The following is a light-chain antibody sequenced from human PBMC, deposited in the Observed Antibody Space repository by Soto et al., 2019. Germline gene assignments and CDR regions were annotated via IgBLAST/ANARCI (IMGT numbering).Light chain of an antibody. CDR3: QQRSNWPKT. CDR1: QSVSRK. V-gene: IGKV3-11*01. CDR2: DAS. J-gene: IGKJ1*01. Sequence: EIVMTQSPATLSVSPGERATLSCRASQSVSRKLAWYQQKPGQAPRLLIYDASNRATGIPARFSGSGSGTDFTLTISSLEPEDFAVYYCQQRSNWPKTFGQGTKVDIK.